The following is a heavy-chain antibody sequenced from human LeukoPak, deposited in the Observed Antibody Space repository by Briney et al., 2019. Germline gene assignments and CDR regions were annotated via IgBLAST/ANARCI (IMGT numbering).Heavy chain of an antibody. CDR1: GGTFSSYA. V-gene: IGHV1-69*05. Sequence: SVKVSCKASGGTFSSYAISWVRQAPGQGLEWMGGIIPIFGTANYAQKFQGRVTITTDESTSTAYMELSSLRAEDTAVYYCARQQHNSYGLFEWGQGTLVTVSS. J-gene: IGHJ4*02. CDR3: ARQQHNSYGLFE. CDR2: IIPIFGTA. D-gene: IGHD5-18*01.